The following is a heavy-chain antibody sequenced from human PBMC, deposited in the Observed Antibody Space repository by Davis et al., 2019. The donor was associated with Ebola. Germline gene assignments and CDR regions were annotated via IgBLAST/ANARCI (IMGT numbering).Heavy chain of an antibody. CDR3: ARAPIAGAGTRWGTRWFDP. V-gene: IGHV4-39*07. J-gene: IGHJ5*02. CDR2: INYSGST. CDR1: GGSISSSSYY. Sequence: PSETLSLTCTVSGGSISSSSYYWGWIRQPLGKGLEWIGSINYSGSTYYNPSLKSRVTISVDTSKNQFSLNLSSVTAADTAVYYCARAPIAGAGTRWGTRWFDPWGQGTLVSVSS. D-gene: IGHD6-13*01.